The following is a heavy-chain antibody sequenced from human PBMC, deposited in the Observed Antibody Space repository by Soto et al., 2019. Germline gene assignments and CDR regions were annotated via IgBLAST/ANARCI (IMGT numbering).Heavy chain of an antibody. D-gene: IGHD5-12*01. CDR3: AKAPRGYSGSDYSLWGYFDY. CDR1: GFTFRNYA. J-gene: IGHJ4*02. Sequence: GRSLRLSXAASGFTFRNYAMSWVRQAPGKGLEWVSAISGSGHSTYYADSVKGRFTISRDNSKNTLSLQMNSLRAEDTAVYYCAKAPRGYSGSDYSLWGYFDYWGQGTLVPVSS. V-gene: IGHV3-23*01. CDR2: ISGSGHST.